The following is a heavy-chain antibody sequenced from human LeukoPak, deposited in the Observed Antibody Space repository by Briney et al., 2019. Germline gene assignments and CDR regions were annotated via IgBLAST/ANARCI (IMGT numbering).Heavy chain of an antibody. CDR3: ARDVGATPGYFDY. J-gene: IGHJ4*02. CDR1: GGSISSYY. CDR2: IYYSGNT. Sequence: SETLSLTCTVSGGSISSYYWNWIRQPPGKGLEWIAYIYYSGNTNYNPSLKSRVTISVDTSKNQFSLKLSSVTAADTAVYYCARDVGATPGYFDYWGQGTLVTVSS. D-gene: IGHD1-26*01. V-gene: IGHV4-59*01.